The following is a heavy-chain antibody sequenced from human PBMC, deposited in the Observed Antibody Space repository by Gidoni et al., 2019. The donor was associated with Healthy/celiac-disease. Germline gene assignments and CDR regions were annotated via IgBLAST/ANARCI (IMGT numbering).Heavy chain of an antibody. Sequence: EVQLVESGGGLVQPGGYRRLSCAASGFPFSSYWMHGVRQSPGKGLVWVSRINSDGSSTSYADSVKGRFTISRDNAKNTLYLQMNSLRAEDTAVYYCARDLPGSGWYPLDYWGQGTLVTVSS. CDR2: INSDGSST. CDR1: GFPFSSYW. V-gene: IGHV3-74*01. D-gene: IGHD6-19*01. CDR3: ARDLPGSGWYPLDY. J-gene: IGHJ4*02.